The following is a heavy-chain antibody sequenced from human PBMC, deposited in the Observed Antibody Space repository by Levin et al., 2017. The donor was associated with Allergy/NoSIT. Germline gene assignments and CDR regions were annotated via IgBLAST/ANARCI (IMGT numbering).Heavy chain of an antibody. CDR1: GLTFSNYF. CDR3: AMDSGESKY. Sequence: HAGGSLRLSCAASGLTFSNYFMTWVRQAPGKGLEWVSTISGSGGTTYYADSVKGRFAISRDNSRNTLFLQMNSLSVEDTAVYYCAMDSGESKYWGQGTLVTVSS. J-gene: IGHJ1*01. V-gene: IGHV3-23*01. CDR2: ISGSGGTT. D-gene: IGHD1-26*01.